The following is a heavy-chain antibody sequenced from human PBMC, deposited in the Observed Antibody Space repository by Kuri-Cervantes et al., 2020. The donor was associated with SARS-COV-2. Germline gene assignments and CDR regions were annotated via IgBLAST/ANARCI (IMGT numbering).Heavy chain of an antibody. CDR1: GFTVSSNY. J-gene: IGHJ4*02. D-gene: IGHD2-15*01. CDR2: IYSGSST. V-gene: IGHV3-66*02. CDR3: AKDQHGIVVVVAAIDY. Sequence: GESLKISCAASGFTVSSNYMSWVRQAPGKGLEWVSVIYSGSSTYYADSVKGRFTIYRDNSKNTLYLQMNSLRAEDTAVYYCAKDQHGIVVVVAAIDYWGQGTLVTVSS.